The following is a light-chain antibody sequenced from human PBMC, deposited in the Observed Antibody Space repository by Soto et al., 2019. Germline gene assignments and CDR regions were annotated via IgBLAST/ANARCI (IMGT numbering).Light chain of an antibody. CDR1: SSDVGGYNY. Sequence: QSALTQPRSVSGSPGQSVTISCTGTSSDVGGYNYVSWYQQHPRKAPKLMIYDVSKRPSGVPDRFSGSKSGNTASLIISGLQAEDEADYYCCSYAGSYTLVFGGGTQLTVL. CDR3: CSYAGSYTLV. V-gene: IGLV2-11*01. CDR2: DVS. J-gene: IGLJ2*01.